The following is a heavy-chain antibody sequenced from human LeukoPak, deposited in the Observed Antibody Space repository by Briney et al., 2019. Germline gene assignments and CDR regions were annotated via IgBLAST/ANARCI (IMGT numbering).Heavy chain of an antibody. CDR3: ARDLRSGLSALAY. V-gene: IGHV1-18*01. Sequence: GASVKVSCKASGYTFTSYGISWVRPAPGQGLEWIGWISAYNVNTNYAQKLQGRVTITTDPSTRTAYMELRSLRSDDTAVYYCARDLRSGLSALAYWAKETLVTVSP. J-gene: IGHJ4*02. D-gene: IGHD3-10*01. CDR2: ISAYNVNT. CDR1: GYTFTSYG.